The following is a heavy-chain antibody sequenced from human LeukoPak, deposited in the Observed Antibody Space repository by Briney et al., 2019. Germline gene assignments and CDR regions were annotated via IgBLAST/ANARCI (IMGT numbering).Heavy chain of an antibody. V-gene: IGHV3-53*01. Sequence: EGSLRLSCAASGFTVSSNYMSWVRQAPGKGLEWVSVIYSGGSTYYADSVKGRFTISRDNSKNTLYLQMNSLRAEDTAVYYCARARVSSGWYGFFDYWGQGTLVTVSS. J-gene: IGHJ4*02. D-gene: IGHD6-19*01. CDR1: GFTVSSNY. CDR3: ARARVSSGWYGFFDY. CDR2: IYSGGST.